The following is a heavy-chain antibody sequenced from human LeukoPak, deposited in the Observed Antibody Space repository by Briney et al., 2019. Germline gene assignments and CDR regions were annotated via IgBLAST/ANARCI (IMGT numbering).Heavy chain of an antibody. CDR3: ARANYYDSSGYYAN. Sequence: SETLSLTCAAYGGSFSGYYWRWIRQPPGKELEWIGEINHSGSTNYNPSLKSRVTISVDTSKNQFSLKLSSVTAADTAVYYCARANYYDSSGYYANWGQGTLVTVSS. CDR2: INHSGST. D-gene: IGHD3-22*01. CDR1: GGSFSGYY. V-gene: IGHV4-34*01. J-gene: IGHJ4*02.